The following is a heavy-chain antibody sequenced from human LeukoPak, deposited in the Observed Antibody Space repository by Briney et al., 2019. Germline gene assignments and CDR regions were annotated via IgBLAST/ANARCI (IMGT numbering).Heavy chain of an antibody. CDR1: GGSISSYY. CDR2: VYYSGST. D-gene: IGHD3-10*01. Sequence: PSETLSLTCTVSGGSISSYYWSWIRQPPGKGLEWIGYVYYSGSTNYNPSLKSRVTISVDTSKNQFSLKLSSVTAADTAVYYCARAYGLPYYFDYWGQGTLVTAS. V-gene: IGHV4-59*13. J-gene: IGHJ4*02. CDR3: ARAYGLPYYFDY.